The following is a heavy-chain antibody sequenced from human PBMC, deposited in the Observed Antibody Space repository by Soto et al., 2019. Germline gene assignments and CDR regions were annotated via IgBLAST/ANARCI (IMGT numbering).Heavy chain of an antibody. J-gene: IGHJ6*03. D-gene: IGHD3-10*01. CDR1: GFTFSSYA. CDR2: ISGSGVST. CDR3: PKGGLYGSGSYNDYYYYLDV. V-gene: IGHV3-23*01. Sequence: EVQLSESGGGLVQPGGSLRLSCVASGFTFSSYAMSWARQAPGKGLEWVSSISGSGVSTYYTDSVKGRFTISRGNSKNALYLQMNSLRADDAALYYCPKGGLYGSGSYNDYYYYLDVWGKGTTVTVSS.